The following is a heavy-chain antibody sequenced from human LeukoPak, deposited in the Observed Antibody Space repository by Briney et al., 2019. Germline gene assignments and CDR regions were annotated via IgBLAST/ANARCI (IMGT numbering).Heavy chain of an antibody. CDR2: INPNSGGT. Sequence: ASVKVSCKASGYTFTGYYMHWVRQAPGQGLEWMGWINPNSGGTNYAQKFQGWVTMTRDTSISTAYMELSRLRSDDTAVYYCARVGYYGSGSYDYWGQGTLVTVSS. D-gene: IGHD3-10*01. CDR1: GYTFTGYY. J-gene: IGHJ4*02. CDR3: ARVGYYGSGSYDY. V-gene: IGHV1-2*04.